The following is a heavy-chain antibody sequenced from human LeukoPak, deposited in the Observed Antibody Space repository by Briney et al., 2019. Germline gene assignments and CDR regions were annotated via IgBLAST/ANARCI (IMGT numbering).Heavy chain of an antibody. J-gene: IGHJ3*02. D-gene: IGHD6-25*01. V-gene: IGHV4-30-4*08. CDR2: ISYSGTT. Sequence: SETLSLTCTVSGGSISSGDYYWSWIRQPPGKGLEWIGYISYSGTTYYNPSLKSRVTISVDTSKNQFSLKLSSVTAADTAVYYCARERLNGSRDAFDIWGQGTMVTVSS. CDR1: GGSISSGDYY. CDR3: ARERLNGSRDAFDI.